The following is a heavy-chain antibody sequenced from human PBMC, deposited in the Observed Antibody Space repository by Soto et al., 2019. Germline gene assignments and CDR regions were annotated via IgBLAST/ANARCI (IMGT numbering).Heavy chain of an antibody. Sequence: GASVKVSCKASGYTFTSYAMHWVRQAPGQRLEWMGWINAGNGNTKYSQKFQGRVTITRDTSASTAYMELSSLRSEDTAVYYCARVSARIHSLSSRSNWFDPWGQGTLVTVSS. V-gene: IGHV1-3*01. D-gene: IGHD6-13*01. J-gene: IGHJ5*02. CDR2: INAGNGNT. CDR1: GYTFTSYA. CDR3: ARVSARIHSLSSRSNWFDP.